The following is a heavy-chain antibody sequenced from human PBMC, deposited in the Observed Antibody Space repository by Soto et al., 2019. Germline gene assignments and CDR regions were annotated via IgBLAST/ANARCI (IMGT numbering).Heavy chain of an antibody. V-gene: IGHV4-31*03. CDR3: ARERQLGPSSGRLDF. CDR2: IYYTGSS. J-gene: IGHJ4*02. D-gene: IGHD6-6*01. Sequence: KSSETLSLTCNVSGDSIDSGGSYWSWIRQRPGKGLEWIGYIYYTGSSYYNPSLKSRLTLSLDTSNNQFSLQLRSVTAADTAVYYCARERQLGPSSGRLDFWGLGTLVTVS. CDR1: GDSIDSGGSY.